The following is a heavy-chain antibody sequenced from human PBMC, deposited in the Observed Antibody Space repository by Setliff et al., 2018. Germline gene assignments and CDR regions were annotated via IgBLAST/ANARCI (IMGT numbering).Heavy chain of an antibody. CDR2: INPSDGST. CDR3: ARESAYCSGGSCYFLGVVWFDP. D-gene: IGHD2-15*01. CDR1: GYAFTTYY. J-gene: IGHJ5*02. Sequence: GASVKVSCKASGYAFTTYYMHWVRQAPGQGLEWKGVINPSDGSTTYAQKFQGWVTMTRDTSISTAYMELSRLRSDDTAVYYCARESAYCSGGSCYFLGVVWFDPWGQGTLVTVSS. V-gene: IGHV1-2*04.